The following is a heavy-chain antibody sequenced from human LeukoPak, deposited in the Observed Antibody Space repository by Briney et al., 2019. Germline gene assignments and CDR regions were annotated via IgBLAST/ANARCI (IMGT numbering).Heavy chain of an antibody. V-gene: IGHV3-33*01. D-gene: IGHD2-15*01. Sequence: GGSLRLSCAASGFNFGSYGMYWVRQAPGKGLEWVAVIWYDGSKKYYADSVKGRFTISRDNSRNAVFLQMDSPRAEDTAVYYCARWVGDDLHAFDRWGQGTMVTVSS. CDR1: GFNFGSYG. J-gene: IGHJ3*02. CDR2: IWYDGSKK. CDR3: ARWVGDDLHAFDR.